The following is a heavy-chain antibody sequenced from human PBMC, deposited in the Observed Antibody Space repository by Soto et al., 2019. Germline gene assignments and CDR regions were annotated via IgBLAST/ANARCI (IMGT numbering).Heavy chain of an antibody. V-gene: IGHV3-66*01. Sequence: GGSLRLSCAASGFTVSSNYMSWVRQAPGKGLEWVSVIYSGGSTYYADSMKGRFTISRDNSKNTLYLQMNSLRAEDTAVYYCARGPDMATSSYYYYGLDVWGQGTTVTVSS. CDR1: GFTVSSNY. D-gene: IGHD6-13*01. CDR3: ARGPDMATSSYYYYGLDV. J-gene: IGHJ6*02. CDR2: IYSGGST.